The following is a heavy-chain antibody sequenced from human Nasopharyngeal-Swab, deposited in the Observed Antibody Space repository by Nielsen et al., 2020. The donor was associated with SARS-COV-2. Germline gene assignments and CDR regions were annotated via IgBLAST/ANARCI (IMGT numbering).Heavy chain of an antibody. V-gene: IGHV1-18*01. J-gene: IGHJ4*02. D-gene: IGHD2-2*01. CDR3: VRDSPDEQYPRATDY. CDR1: GYTFTNYG. Sequence: SVKVSCKASGYTFTNYGLSWVRQAPGQGLEWMGLISAYNGNTKYAEKLQGRVIMTTDTSTSTAYMELRSLRSDDTAVYYCVRDSPDEQYPRATDYWGQGTLLTVSS. CDR2: ISAYNGNT.